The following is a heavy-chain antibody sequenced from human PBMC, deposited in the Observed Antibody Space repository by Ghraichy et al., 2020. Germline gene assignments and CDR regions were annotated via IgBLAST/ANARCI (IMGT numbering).Heavy chain of an antibody. Sequence: ESLNISCTVSGGSISSYYWSWIRQPPGKGLEWIGYIYYSGSTNYNPSLKSRVTISVDTSKNQFSLKLSFVTAADTAVYYCASNQYYFDYWGQGTLVTVSS. CDR3: ASNQYYFDY. D-gene: IGHD1-14*01. J-gene: IGHJ4*02. CDR1: GGSISSYY. V-gene: IGHV4-59*01. CDR2: IYYSGST.